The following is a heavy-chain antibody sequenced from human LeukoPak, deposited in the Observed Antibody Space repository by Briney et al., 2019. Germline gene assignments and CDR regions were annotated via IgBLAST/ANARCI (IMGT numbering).Heavy chain of an antibody. Sequence: ASVKVSCKASGYTFTSYGISWVRQAPGQGLEWMGWISAYNGNTNYAQKLQGRVTMTTDTSASTAYMELRSLRSDDTAVYYCARLRALGNFPEKDTAADYWGQGTLVTVSS. CDR3: ARLRALGNFPEKDTAADY. V-gene: IGHV1-18*01. J-gene: IGHJ4*02. CDR2: ISAYNGNT. D-gene: IGHD5-18*01. CDR1: GYTFTSYG.